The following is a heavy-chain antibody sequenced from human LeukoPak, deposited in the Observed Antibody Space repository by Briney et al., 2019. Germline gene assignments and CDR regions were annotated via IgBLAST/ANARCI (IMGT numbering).Heavy chain of an antibody. CDR2: VSSGGTTI. J-gene: IGHJ4*02. Sequence: GGSLRLSCAASGFTFRSYEMNWVRQAPGGGLEWVSYVSSGGTTINYADSVKGRFTISRDNAKNSVYLQMNSLGAEDTAIYYCAPLEVRGVSTVYWGQGTRVTVSS. V-gene: IGHV3-48*03. D-gene: IGHD3-10*01. CDR3: APLEVRGVSTVY. CDR1: GFTFRSYE.